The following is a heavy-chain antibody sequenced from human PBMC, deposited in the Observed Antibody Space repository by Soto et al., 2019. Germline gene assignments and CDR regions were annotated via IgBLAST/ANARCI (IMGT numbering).Heavy chain of an antibody. Sequence: QVQLQQWGAGLLKPSETLSLTCAVYGGSFSGHYWNWIRQPPGKGLEWIGEINHSGSTKYNPSLTRRVTVSVDTSKNQFSLNLRSVTAADTAVYYCARGQYRRDYWGQGTLVTVSS. D-gene: IGHD3-16*02. V-gene: IGHV4-34*01. J-gene: IGHJ4*02. CDR1: GGSFSGHY. CDR3: ARGQYRRDY. CDR2: INHSGST.